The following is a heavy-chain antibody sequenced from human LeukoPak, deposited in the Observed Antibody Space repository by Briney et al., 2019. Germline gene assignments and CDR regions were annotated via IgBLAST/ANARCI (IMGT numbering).Heavy chain of an antibody. CDR1: GGSISSYY. Sequence: SETLSLTCTVSGGSISSYYWSWIRQPPGKGLEWIGYIYYSGSTNYNPSLKGRVTISVDTSKNQFSLKLSSVTAADTAVYYCARDTRGGFGNDAFDIWGQGTMVTVSS. J-gene: IGHJ3*02. CDR2: IYYSGST. CDR3: ARDTRGGFGNDAFDI. V-gene: IGHV4-59*01. D-gene: IGHD3-10*01.